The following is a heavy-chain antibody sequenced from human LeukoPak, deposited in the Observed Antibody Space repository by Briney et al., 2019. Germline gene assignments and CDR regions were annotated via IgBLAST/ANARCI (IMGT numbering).Heavy chain of an antibody. CDR1: GFTVSSTY. V-gene: IGHV3-53*01. CDR2: IYSGGST. CDR3: ARGIGTATNAFDI. D-gene: IGHD5-12*01. J-gene: IGHJ3*02. Sequence: GGSLRLSCAASGFTVSSTYVAWVRQAPGKGLEWVSVIYSGGSTYYTDSVKGRFTISRDDSKNTLYLQMNSLRAEDTAVYYCARGIGTATNAFDIWGQGTMVTVSS.